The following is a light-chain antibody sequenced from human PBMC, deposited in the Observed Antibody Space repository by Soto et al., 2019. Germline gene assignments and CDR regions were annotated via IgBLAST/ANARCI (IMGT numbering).Light chain of an antibody. CDR3: QQYGRSPNT. V-gene: IGKV3D-20*01. CDR2: DAS. CDR1: QSVDNNY. Sequence: EIVLTQSPGTLSLSPGERATLSCGASQSVDNNYLAWYQQKPGLAPSLLIYDASTRATGIPDRFSASGSGTDFTITISRLEPEDFAVYYCQQYGRSPNTFGQGTRLEIK. J-gene: IGKJ5*01.